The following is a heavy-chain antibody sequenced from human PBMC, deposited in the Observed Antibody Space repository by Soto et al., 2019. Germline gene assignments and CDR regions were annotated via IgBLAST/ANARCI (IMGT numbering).Heavy chain of an antibody. D-gene: IGHD6-13*01. CDR2: IFYTGST. CDR3: ACPKAIGVGAGKGGLEL. Sequence: TPGKGLEWIGSIFYTGSTYYSPSLKGRLIISVDPSKNQFSLKLTSVTAADMAMYYCACPKAIGVGAGKGGLELWGKGTLVPGS. V-gene: IGHV4-39*01. J-gene: IGHJ5*02.